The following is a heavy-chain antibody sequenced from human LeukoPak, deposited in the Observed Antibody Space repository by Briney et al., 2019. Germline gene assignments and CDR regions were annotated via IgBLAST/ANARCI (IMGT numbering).Heavy chain of an antibody. D-gene: IGHD3-22*01. CDR3: ARGQYYYDSSYPLHY. J-gene: IGHJ4*02. CDR2: MNPNSGGT. CDR1: GYTFTSYY. Sequence: ASVKVSCKASGYTFTSYYMHWVRQAPGQGLEWMGWMNPNSGGTNYAQKFQGRVTMTRDTSISAAYMELSGLRSDDTAVYFCARGQYYYDSSYPLHYWGQGTLVTVSS. V-gene: IGHV1-2*02.